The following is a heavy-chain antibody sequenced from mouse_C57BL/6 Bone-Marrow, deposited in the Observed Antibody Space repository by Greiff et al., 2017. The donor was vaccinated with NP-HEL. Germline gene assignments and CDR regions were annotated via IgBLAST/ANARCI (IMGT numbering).Heavy chain of an antibody. Sequence: VQLQQPGAELVKPGASVKLSCKASGYTFTSYWMHWVKQRPGQGLEWIGMIHPNSGSTNYNEKFKSKATLTVDKSSSTAYMQLSSLTSEDSAVYYCARTLFGYYAMDYWGQETSVTVSS. V-gene: IGHV1-64*01. CDR3: ARTLFGYYAMDY. D-gene: IGHD3-1*01. J-gene: IGHJ4*01. CDR1: GYTFTSYW. CDR2: IHPNSGST.